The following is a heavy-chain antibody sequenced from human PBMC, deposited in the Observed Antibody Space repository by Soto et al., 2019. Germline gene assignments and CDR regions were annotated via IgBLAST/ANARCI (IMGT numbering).Heavy chain of an antibody. V-gene: IGHV3-9*01. CDR1: GFTFDDYA. CDR3: AKDTNYDFWSGYYHT. D-gene: IGHD3-3*01. J-gene: IGHJ4*02. Sequence: ESGGGLVQPGRSLRLSCAASGFTFDDYAMHWVRQAPGKGLEWVSGISWNSGSIGYADSVKGRFTISRDNAKNSLYLQMNSLRAEDTALYYCAKDTNYDFWSGYYHTWGQGTLVTVSS. CDR2: ISWNSGSI.